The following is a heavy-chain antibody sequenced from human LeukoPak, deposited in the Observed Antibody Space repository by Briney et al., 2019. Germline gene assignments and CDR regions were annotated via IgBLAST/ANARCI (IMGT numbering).Heavy chain of an antibody. CDR2: FSGSGIGGSGNNR. D-gene: IGHD3-22*01. V-gene: IGHV3-23*01. Sequence: PGGSLRLSCAASGFTFSSYAMAWVRQAPGKGLEWVSTFSGSGIGGSGNNRYYADFVKGRFTISRDNSRNTLYLQMNSLRGEDTAVYYCTTAQYYYDSSGYYYRDYGGKGTLVTVSS. CDR3: TTAQYYYDSSGYYYRDY. CDR1: GFTFSSYA. J-gene: IGHJ4*02.